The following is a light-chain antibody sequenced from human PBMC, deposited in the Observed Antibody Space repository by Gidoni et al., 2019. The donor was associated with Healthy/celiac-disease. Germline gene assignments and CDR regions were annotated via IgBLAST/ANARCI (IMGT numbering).Light chain of an antibody. CDR2: KAS. J-gene: IGKJ1*01. Sequence: DSQRTQGPSTLSASLGDRVTITCRASQSISSWLAWYQQKPGKTHKPLIYKASSLESGVPSRSSGSGSGTEFTLTISSLQPDDFATYYCQQYNSYSRTFGQGTKVEIK. CDR1: QSISSW. CDR3: QQYNSYSRT. V-gene: IGKV1-5*03.